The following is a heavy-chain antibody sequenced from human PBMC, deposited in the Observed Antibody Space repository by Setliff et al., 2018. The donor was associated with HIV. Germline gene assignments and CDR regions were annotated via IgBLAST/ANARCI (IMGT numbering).Heavy chain of an antibody. Sequence: SVKVSCKSSGGTFTNYVISWVRQAPGQGLEWMGGIIPIVKIANYAQKFKGRVTITADKSTNTVYMEMRSLRSEDTAVYYCARHAHVNYYDSSGYYYGRHWYFDLWGRGTLVTVSS. V-gene: IGHV1-69*10. J-gene: IGHJ2*01. CDR1: GGTFTNYV. CDR2: IIPIVKIA. D-gene: IGHD3-22*01. CDR3: ARHAHVNYYDSSGYYYGRHWYFDL.